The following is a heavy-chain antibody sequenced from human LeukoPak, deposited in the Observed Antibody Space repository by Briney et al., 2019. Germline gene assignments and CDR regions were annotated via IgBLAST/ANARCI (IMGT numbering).Heavy chain of an antibody. CDR3: ARGTVSFDY. Sequence: SQTLPHTFPITGDSVSSNNGAWNWLRQSPSRGLEGLGRTFYGSVWYNDYVPSVKSRITINPHASKNQFPLKLNSVTPEDTAVYYCARGTVSFDYWGQGTLVTVSS. CDR1: GDSVSSNNGA. J-gene: IGHJ4*02. D-gene: IGHD3/OR15-3a*01. V-gene: IGHV6-1*01. CDR2: TFYGSVWYN.